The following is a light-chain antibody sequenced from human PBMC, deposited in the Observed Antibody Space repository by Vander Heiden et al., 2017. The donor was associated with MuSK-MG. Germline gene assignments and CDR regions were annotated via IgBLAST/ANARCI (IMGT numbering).Light chain of an antibody. CDR2: RTN. V-gene: IGLV8-61*01. CDR3: ALHMGGGTWV. Sequence: QTVVTQEPSFSVSPGGTVTLTCGLSSGSVSTSSSPSCYQQAPGQAPRTLIYRTNSRSAGVPDRFSGSILGNKAALTITGAQADDESDYYCALHMGGGTWVFGGGTRLTVL. CDR1: SGSVSTSSS. J-gene: IGLJ2*01.